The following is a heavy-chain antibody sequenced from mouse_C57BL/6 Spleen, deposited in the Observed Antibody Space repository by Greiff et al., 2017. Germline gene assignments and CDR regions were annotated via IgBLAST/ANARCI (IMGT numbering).Heavy chain of an antibody. CDR3: ARDYGSSCWYFDV. D-gene: IGHD1-1*01. V-gene: IGHV1-64*01. J-gene: IGHJ1*03. CDR1: GYTFTSYW. CDR2: IHPNSGST. Sequence: VQLQQPGAELVKPGASVKLSCKASGYTFTSYWMHWVKQRPGQGLEWIGMIHPNSGSTNYNEKFKSKATLTVDKSSSTAYMQLSSLTSEDSAVYYCARDYGSSCWYFDVWGTGTTVTVSS.